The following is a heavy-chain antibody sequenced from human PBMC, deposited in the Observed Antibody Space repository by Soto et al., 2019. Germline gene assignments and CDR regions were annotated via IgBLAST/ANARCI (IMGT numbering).Heavy chain of an antibody. Sequence: EVQLLESGGDLVQPGGSLRLSCAASGFTFSSYAMNWVHQAPGKGLEWVSSIGQSGSSTYYADSVKGRFTISRDNSKNTLYLQVNSLRAEDTAVYYCARGYYYDTYAFDIWGQGTMVTVSS. CDR1: GFTFSSYA. CDR3: ARGYYYDTYAFDI. J-gene: IGHJ3*02. V-gene: IGHV3-23*01. D-gene: IGHD3-22*01. CDR2: IGQSGSST.